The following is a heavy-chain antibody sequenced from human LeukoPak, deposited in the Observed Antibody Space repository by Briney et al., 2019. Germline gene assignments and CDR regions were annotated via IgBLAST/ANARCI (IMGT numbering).Heavy chain of an antibody. CDR1: GFTFSSYG. CDR2: IWYDGSNK. Sequence: PGGSLRLSCAASGFTFSSYGMHWVRQAPGKGLEWVAVIWYDGSNKYYADSVKGRFTISRDNSKNTLYLQMNSLRAEDTAVYYCARGRPGGEQQLVEDYWGQGTLVTVSS. CDR3: ARGRPGGEQQLVEDY. D-gene: IGHD6-13*01. V-gene: IGHV3-33*01. J-gene: IGHJ4*02.